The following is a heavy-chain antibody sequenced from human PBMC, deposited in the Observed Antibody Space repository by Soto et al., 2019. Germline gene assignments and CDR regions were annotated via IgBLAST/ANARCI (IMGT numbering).Heavy chain of an antibody. Sequence: ASVKVSCKASGYTFTNYGISWVRQAPGQGLEWMGWVSGYNGNTNYAQKLRGRVTMTTDTSTSTAYMELRTLRSDDTAVYYCARDEGSHGFDSWGQGTLVTVSS. D-gene: IGHD6-19*01. CDR2: VSGYNGNT. CDR3: ARDEGSHGFDS. J-gene: IGHJ4*02. CDR1: GYTFTNYG. V-gene: IGHV1-18*04.